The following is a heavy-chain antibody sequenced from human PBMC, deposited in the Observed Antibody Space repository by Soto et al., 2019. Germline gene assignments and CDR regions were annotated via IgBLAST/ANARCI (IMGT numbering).Heavy chain of an antibody. Sequence: SEPLSIKCDTSHVYISRTSTWRRVRQSPGKVLEWIGEIYYGGTTNYNPSLKSRVSMSLDTSRNQFSLTLNSVTAADMAVYYCARALRGFESTVYYYSLDYWGHGTVV. V-gene: IGHV4-4*02. CDR2: IYYGGTT. CDR3: ARALRGFESTVYYYSLDY. J-gene: IGHJ4*01. D-gene: IGHD3-22*01. CDR1: HVYISRTST.